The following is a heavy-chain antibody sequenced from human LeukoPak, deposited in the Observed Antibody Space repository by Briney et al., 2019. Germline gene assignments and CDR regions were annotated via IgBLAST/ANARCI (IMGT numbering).Heavy chain of an antibody. CDR2: IYSGDSDT. CDR1: GYSFTSYY. J-gene: IGHJ4*02. CDR3: ARRRGTYSNYYFDY. Sequence: GESLKISCKGSGYSFTSYYIGWVRQMPGKGLEWMGMIYSGDSDTTYSPSFQGQVTISADKSISTAYLQWSSLKASDTAVFYCARRRGTYSNYYFDYWGQGTLVTVSS. D-gene: IGHD6-13*01. V-gene: IGHV5-51*01.